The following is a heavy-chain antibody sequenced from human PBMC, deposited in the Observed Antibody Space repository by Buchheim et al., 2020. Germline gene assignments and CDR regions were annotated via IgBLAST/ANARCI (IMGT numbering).Heavy chain of an antibody. CDR2: IKQDGSEK. CDR1: GFTFSSYW. Sequence: EVQLVESGGGLVQPGGSLKLSCATSGFTFSSYWMSWVRQAPGKGLEWVAIIKQDGSEKYYVDSVTGRFTISRDNAKTALFPQMNSLRAEDTAVYFCARDYSGYSSGWPLDYWGQGTL. J-gene: IGHJ4*02. D-gene: IGHD6-19*01. CDR3: ARDYSGYSSGWPLDY. V-gene: IGHV3-7*01.